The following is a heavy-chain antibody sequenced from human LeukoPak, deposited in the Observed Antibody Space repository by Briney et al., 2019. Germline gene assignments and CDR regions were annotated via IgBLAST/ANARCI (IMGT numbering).Heavy chain of an antibody. Sequence: SETLSLTCTVSGGSISSYYWSWIRQPPGKGLEWIGYIYYSGSTNYNPSLKSRVTISVDTSKNQFSLKLSSVTAADTAAYYCAGSIAVAPGHIYYYYGMDVWGQGTTVTVSS. CDR2: IYYSGST. V-gene: IGHV4-59*08. J-gene: IGHJ6*02. D-gene: IGHD6-19*01. CDR3: AGSIAVAPGHIYYYYGMDV. CDR1: GGSISSYY.